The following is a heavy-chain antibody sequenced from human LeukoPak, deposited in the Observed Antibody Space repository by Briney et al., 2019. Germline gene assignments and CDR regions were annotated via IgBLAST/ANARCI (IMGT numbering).Heavy chain of an antibody. CDR1: GDSISSNSAA. CDR3: ARGGRGITVALFHF. V-gene: IGHV6-1*01. CDR2: TYYRSKWYD. D-gene: IGHD6-19*01. J-gene: IGHJ4*02. Sequence: SQTLSLTCAISGDSISSNSAAWNWIRQSPSRGLEWLGRTYYRSKWYDDYAASVRGRMIINPDTSKNEFSLHLNSVTPGDTAVYYCARGGRGITVALFHFWGQGNLVTVSS.